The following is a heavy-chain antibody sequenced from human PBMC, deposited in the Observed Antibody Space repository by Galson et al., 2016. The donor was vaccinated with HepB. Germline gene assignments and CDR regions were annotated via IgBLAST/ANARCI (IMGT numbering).Heavy chain of an antibody. D-gene: IGHD4-17*01. V-gene: IGHV3-15*07. CDR1: GFNVNDYN. CDR3: TTGGLSYGDYAY. J-gene: IGHJ4*02. Sequence: SLRLSCAVSGFNVNDYNMHWVRQAPGKGLEWVGRIKSKTDGGTTDYAAPVKGRFTISRDESKNTLYLQMNSLKTEDTAVYYCTTGGLSYGDYAYWGQGTLVTVSS. CDR2: IKSKTDGGTT.